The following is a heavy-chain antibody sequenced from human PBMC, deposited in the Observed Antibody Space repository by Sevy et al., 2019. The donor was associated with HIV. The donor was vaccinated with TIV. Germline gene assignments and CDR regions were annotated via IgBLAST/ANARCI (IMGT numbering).Heavy chain of an antibody. Sequence: GGSLRLSCVGSGFTFGDYYISWIRQAPGKGLECVAYISSRSSFTNYTDSVRGRFTISRDNAKNEVFLQMNSLRAEDTGVYYCARGASDVWGQGTTVTVSS. CDR3: ARGASDV. CDR1: GFTFGDYY. J-gene: IGHJ3*01. CDR2: ISSRSSFT. V-gene: IGHV3-11*06.